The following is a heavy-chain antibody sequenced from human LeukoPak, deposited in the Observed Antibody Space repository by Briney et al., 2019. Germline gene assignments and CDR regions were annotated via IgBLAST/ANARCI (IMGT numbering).Heavy chain of an antibody. V-gene: IGHV4-34*01. CDR3: ARDALYCSSSSCYRYWYFDL. J-gene: IGHJ2*01. CDR2: INHSGST. Sequence: SETLSLTCAVYGGSFSGYYWSWIRQPPRKGLEWIGEINHSGSTNYNPSLKSRVTISVDTSKNQFSLKLSSVTAADTAVYYCARDALYCSSSSCYRYWYFDLWGRGTLVTVSS. D-gene: IGHD2-2*01. CDR1: GGSFSGYY.